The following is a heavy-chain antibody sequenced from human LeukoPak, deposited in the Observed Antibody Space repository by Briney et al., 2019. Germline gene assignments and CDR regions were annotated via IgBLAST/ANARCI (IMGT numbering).Heavy chain of an antibody. Sequence: GGSLRLSCAASGFTFSTYSMNWVRQAPGKGLDWVSSISSSSDYIHYADSLKGRFTISRDNAKILLYLQMNSLRAEDTAVYYCANVADIGAYWGQGTLVTVSS. CDR1: GFTFSTYS. CDR2: ISSSSDYI. D-gene: IGHD5-12*01. V-gene: IGHV3-21*01. J-gene: IGHJ4*02. CDR3: ANVADIGAY.